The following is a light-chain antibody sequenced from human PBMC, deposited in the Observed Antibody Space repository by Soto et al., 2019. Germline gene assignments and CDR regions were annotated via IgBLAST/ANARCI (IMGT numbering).Light chain of an antibody. V-gene: IGKV1-39*01. CDR2: AAS. Sequence: DIQMTQSPSSLSASVGARVTITCRASQSISSYLNWYQQKPGKAPKLLIYAASSLQSGVPSRFSGSGSGTDFTLTISSLQPEDFATYYCQQSYSTLALTFGGGTKVDIK. CDR3: QQSYSTLALT. J-gene: IGKJ4*01. CDR1: QSISSY.